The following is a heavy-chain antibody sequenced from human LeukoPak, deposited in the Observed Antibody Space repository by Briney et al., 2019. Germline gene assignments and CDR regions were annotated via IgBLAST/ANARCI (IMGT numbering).Heavy chain of an antibody. Sequence: GGSLRLSCAASGFTFSSYGMHWVRQAPGKGLEWVAVISYDGSNKYYADSVKGRFTISRDNSKNTLYLQMNSLRAEDTAVYCCAKEYYDFWSGYYWPLGYFDYWGQGTLVTVSS. CDR2: ISYDGSNK. V-gene: IGHV3-30*18. J-gene: IGHJ4*02. CDR1: GFTFSSYG. D-gene: IGHD3-3*01. CDR3: AKEYYDFWSGYYWPLGYFDY.